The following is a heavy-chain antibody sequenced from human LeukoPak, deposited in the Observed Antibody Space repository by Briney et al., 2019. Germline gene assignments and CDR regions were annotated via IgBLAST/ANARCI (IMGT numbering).Heavy chain of an antibody. CDR3: ARDGGGYSYGRFDY. V-gene: IGHV3-30-3*01. J-gene: IGHJ4*02. CDR2: ISYDGGNK. D-gene: IGHD5-18*01. Sequence: PGRSLRLSCAASGFTFSSYAMHWVRQAPGKGLEWVAVISYDGGNKNYADSVKGRFTISRDNSKNTLYVQMNSLRTEDTAVYYCARDGGGYSYGRFDYWGQGTLVTVSS. CDR1: GFTFSSYA.